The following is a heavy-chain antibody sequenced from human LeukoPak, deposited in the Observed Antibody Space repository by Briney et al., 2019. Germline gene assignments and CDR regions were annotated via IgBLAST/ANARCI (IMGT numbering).Heavy chain of an antibody. CDR2: IYYSGST. V-gene: IGHV4-59*08. D-gene: IGHD1-26*01. CDR1: GGSISSYY. J-gene: IGHJ4*02. Sequence: PSETLSLTCTVSGGSISSYYWSCIRQPPGKGLEWIGYIYYSGSTNYNPSLKSRVTISVDTSKNQFSLKLSSVTAADTAVYYCATQESGSYYDYWGQGTLVTVSS. CDR3: ATQESGSYYDY.